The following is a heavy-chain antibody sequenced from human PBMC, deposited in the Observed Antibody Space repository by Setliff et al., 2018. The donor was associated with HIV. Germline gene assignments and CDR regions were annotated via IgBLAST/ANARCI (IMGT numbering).Heavy chain of an antibody. CDR3: ARFSDCSGGSCAGVDY. Sequence: GGSLRLSCAVSGFTFSTYGMHWVRQAPGKGLEWVTFIEHDGSKKFYADSVKGRFTISRDNSKNTLYLQMNSLRAEDTTVYYCARFSDCSGGSCAGVDYWGQGTLVTVSS. CDR2: IEHDGSKK. J-gene: IGHJ4*02. V-gene: IGHV3-30*02. CDR1: GFTFSTYG. D-gene: IGHD2-15*01.